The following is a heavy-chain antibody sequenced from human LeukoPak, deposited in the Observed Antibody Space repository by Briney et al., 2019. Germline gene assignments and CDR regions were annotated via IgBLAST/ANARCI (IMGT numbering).Heavy chain of an antibody. V-gene: IGHV4-34*01. CDR1: GGSLSGYY. J-gene: IGHJ2*01. Sequence: SETLSLTCAVYGGSLSGYYWSWIGQPPGKGLEWIGEINHSGSTNYNPSLKSRVTISVDTSKNQFSLKLSSVTAADTAVYYCARGRRSQRRHDYAVRWYFDLWGRGTLVTVSS. CDR3: ARGRRSQRRHDYAVRWYFDL. CDR2: INHSGST. D-gene: IGHD4-17*01.